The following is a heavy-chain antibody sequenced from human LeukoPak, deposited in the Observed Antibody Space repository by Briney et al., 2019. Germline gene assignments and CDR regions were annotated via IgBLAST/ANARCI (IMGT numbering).Heavy chain of an antibody. CDR2: IKQDGSEK. Sequence: PGGSLRLSCAASGFTFSLYWMNWVRRAPGKGLEWVANIKQDGSEKNYVDSVKGRFTISRDNAKNSLYLQMNNLRVEDTAMYYCARQDGSGYYPGYFDYWGQGTLVTVSS. D-gene: IGHD3-22*01. CDR3: ARQDGSGYYPGYFDY. CDR1: GFTFSLYW. J-gene: IGHJ4*02. V-gene: IGHV3-7*03.